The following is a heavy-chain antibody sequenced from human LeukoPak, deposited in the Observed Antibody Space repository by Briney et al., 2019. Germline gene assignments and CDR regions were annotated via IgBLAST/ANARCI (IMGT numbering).Heavy chain of an antibody. D-gene: IGHD3-22*01. V-gene: IGHV3-7*04. J-gene: IGHJ4*02. Sequence: PGGSLRLSCAASGFTFRSYWMSWVRQAPGKGLEWVANIKQDGSEKYYVDSVRGRFTISRDNAKNSLYLQMNSLRAEDTAVYYCARDLDSTSYYYVGTSDYWGQGTLVTVSS. CDR2: IKQDGSEK. CDR1: GFTFRSYW. CDR3: ARDLDSTSYYYVGTSDY.